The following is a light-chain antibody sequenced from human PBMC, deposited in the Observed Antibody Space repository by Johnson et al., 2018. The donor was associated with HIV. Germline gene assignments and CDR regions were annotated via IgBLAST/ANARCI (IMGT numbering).Light chain of an antibody. Sequence: QSVLTQPPSVSAAPGQKVTISCSGSTSNIGKSYVSWYQQLPGTAPKLPIYDNNRRPSGTPDRFSGSKSVTSATLAITGLQNGDEADYYCGTWDSSLSAGVFGPGTKVSVL. CDR2: DNN. J-gene: IGLJ1*01. CDR1: TSNIGKSY. V-gene: IGLV1-51*01. CDR3: GTWDSSLSAGV.